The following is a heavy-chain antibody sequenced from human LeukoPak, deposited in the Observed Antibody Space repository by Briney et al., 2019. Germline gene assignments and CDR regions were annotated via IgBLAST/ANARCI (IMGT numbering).Heavy chain of an antibody. CDR1: GFTVSSNY. D-gene: IGHD1-26*01. J-gene: IGHJ4*02. CDR3: ARGGGYYAIDY. Sequence: GGSLRLSCAASGFTVSSNYMNWVRQAPGKGLEWVSVVYSDDTTYYADSVKGRFTISRDNSKNTLYLQMNSLRAEDTAVYYCARGGGYYAIDYWGQGTLVTVSS. V-gene: IGHV3-53*01. CDR2: VYSDDTT.